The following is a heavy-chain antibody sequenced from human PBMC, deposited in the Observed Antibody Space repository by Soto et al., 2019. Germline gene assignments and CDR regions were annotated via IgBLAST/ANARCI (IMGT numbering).Heavy chain of an antibody. V-gene: IGHV3-23*01. CDR3: AITGIAARLTDPFDY. Sequence: GGSLRLSCAASGFTFSSYAMSWVRQAPGKGLEWVSAISGSGGSTYYADSVKGRFTISRDNSKNTLYLQMNSLRAEDTAVYYCAITGIAARLTDPFDYWGQGTLVTVSS. CDR2: ISGSGGST. CDR1: GFTFSSYA. D-gene: IGHD6-6*01. J-gene: IGHJ4*02.